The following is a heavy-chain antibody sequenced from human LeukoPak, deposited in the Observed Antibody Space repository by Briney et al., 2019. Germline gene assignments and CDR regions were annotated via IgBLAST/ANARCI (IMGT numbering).Heavy chain of an antibody. J-gene: IGHJ4*02. CDR1: GFSFSSFN. D-gene: IGHD6-19*01. Sequence: GGCLRLSCAASGFSFSSFNMNWVRPAPGEGLEWVSYISGGSSFTYYVDSVKGPFTISRDNAKNSLYLQMNSMRAEDTAVYYSARDLGDSSGPNYWGQGTGVTVSS. V-gene: IGHV3-21*01. CDR2: ISGGSSFT. CDR3: ARDLGDSSGPNY.